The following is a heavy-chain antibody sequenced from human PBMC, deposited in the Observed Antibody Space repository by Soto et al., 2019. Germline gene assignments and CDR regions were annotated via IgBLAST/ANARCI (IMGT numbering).Heavy chain of an antibody. Sequence: ASVKVSCKASGGTFSSYAISWVRQAPGQGLEWMGGIIPIFGTANYAQKFQGRVTITADESTSTAYMELSSLRSEDTAVYYCARRRDCSSTSCYGQGYYYYGMDVWGQGTTVTVSS. J-gene: IGHJ6*02. V-gene: IGHV1-69*13. CDR3: ARRRDCSSTSCYGQGYYYYGMDV. CDR1: GGTFSSYA. D-gene: IGHD2-2*01. CDR2: IIPIFGTA.